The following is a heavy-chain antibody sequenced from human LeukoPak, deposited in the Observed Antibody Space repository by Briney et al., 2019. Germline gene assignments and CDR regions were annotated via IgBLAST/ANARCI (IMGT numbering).Heavy chain of an antibody. CDR2: INPDASIT. CDR3: ASSMGGLPGN. Sequence: GGSLRLSCAASGLTFSSYWMHWVRQAAGKGLVWVARINPDASITGYADSVKGRLTISRDNAKNSLYLQVNNLRAEDTAVYYCASSMGGLPGNWGQGTLVTVSS. D-gene: IGHD1-26*01. V-gene: IGHV3-74*01. J-gene: IGHJ4*02. CDR1: GLTFSSYW.